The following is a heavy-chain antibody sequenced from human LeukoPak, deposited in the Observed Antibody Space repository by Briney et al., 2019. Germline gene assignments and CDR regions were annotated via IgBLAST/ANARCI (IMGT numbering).Heavy chain of an antibody. Sequence: SETLSLTCTVSGGSISSYYWSWIRQPPGKGLEWIGYIYYSGSTNYNPSLKSRVTISVDTSKNQFSLKLSSVTAGDTAVYYCARGDRITIFGVPPGAFDIWGQGTMVTVSS. V-gene: IGHV4-59*01. J-gene: IGHJ3*02. CDR1: GGSISSYY. CDR3: ARGDRITIFGVPPGAFDI. D-gene: IGHD3-3*01. CDR2: IYYSGST.